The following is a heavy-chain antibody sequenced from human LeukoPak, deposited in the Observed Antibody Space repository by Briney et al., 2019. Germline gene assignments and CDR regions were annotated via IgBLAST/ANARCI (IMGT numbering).Heavy chain of an antibody. CDR3: ARSVVGGSYPNFDY. CDR2: IYYSGST. D-gene: IGHD1-26*01. V-gene: IGHV4-39*07. CDR1: GGSISSSSYY. J-gene: IGHJ4*02. Sequence: SETLSLTCTVSGGSISSSSYYWGWIRQPPGKGLEWIGSIYYSGSTYYDPSLKSRVTISVDTSKNQFSLKLSSVTAADTAVYYCARSVVGGSYPNFDYWGQGTLVTVSS.